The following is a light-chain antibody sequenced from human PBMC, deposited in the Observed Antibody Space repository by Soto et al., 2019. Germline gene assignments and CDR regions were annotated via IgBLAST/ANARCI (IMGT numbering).Light chain of an antibody. CDR2: GAS. Sequence: EIVWTQSPGTLSLSPGERATLSCRASQSVSSSYLAWYQQKPGQAPRLLIYGASSRATGIPDRFSGIGSGTDFTLTIRRLEPEDFAVYYCQQYGSSPRTFGQGTKLEIK. CDR1: QSVSSSY. J-gene: IGKJ2*01. V-gene: IGKV3-20*01. CDR3: QQYGSSPRT.